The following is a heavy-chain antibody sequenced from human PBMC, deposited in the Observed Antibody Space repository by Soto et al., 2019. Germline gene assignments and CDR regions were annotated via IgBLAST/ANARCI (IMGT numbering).Heavy chain of an antibody. D-gene: IGHD2-2*01. CDR3: VRHCSTTKCPFDY. V-gene: IGHV4-30-4*01. CDR2: IYYSGNT. Sequence: SETLSLTCTVSGGSISSGGSYWGWIRQPPGKGLEWIGYIYYSGNTILNPSLRSRVTLSVDTSKNQFSLNLSSVTAADTAVYYCVRHCSTTKCPFDYWGLGTLVTVSS. J-gene: IGHJ4*02. CDR1: GGSISSGGSY.